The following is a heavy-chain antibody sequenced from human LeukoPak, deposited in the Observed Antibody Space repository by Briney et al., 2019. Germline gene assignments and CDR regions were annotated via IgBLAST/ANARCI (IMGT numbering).Heavy chain of an antibody. CDR2: ISYNARHE. V-gene: IGHV3-30*03. D-gene: IGHD2-2*01. CDR3: VRGCSPPTSTWSLDE. Sequence: PGKSLRLSCVASGFTFSGFGMHWVRQAPGKGLEWVAVISYNARHEYYRDSVKGRFSISRDNSKNTVSLQMDSLTIEDTAVYYCVRGCSPPTSTWSLDEWGQGTLVSVSS. CDR1: GFTFSGFG. J-gene: IGHJ4*02.